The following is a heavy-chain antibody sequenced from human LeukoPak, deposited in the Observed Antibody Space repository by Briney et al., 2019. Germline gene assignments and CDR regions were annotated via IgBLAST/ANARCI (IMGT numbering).Heavy chain of an antibody. CDR3: ASPYSSSSLFPRDDAFDI. J-gene: IGHJ3*02. V-gene: IGHV4-34*01. D-gene: IGHD6-13*01. CDR1: GGSFSGYY. CDR2: INHSGST. Sequence: SETLSLTCAVYGGSFSGYYWSWIRQPPGKGLEWIGEINHSGSTNYNPSLKSRVTISVDTSKNQFSLKLSSVTAADTAVYYCASPYSSSSLFPRDDAFDIWGQGTMVTVSS.